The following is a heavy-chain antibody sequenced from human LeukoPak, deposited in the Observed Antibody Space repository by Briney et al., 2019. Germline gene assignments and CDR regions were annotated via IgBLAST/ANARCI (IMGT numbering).Heavy chain of an antibody. D-gene: IGHD3-16*01. CDR3: ARGGWGMAQRNWYFDL. CDR2: INYSGNT. V-gene: IGHV4-59*08. J-gene: IGHJ2*01. Sequence: PSETLSLTCTVSGGSISSYYWSWIRQPPGKGLEWIGYINYSGNTNYNPSLKSRVTISVDTSKNQFSLKLSSVTAADTAVYFCARGGWGMAQRNWYFDLWGRGTLVTVSS. CDR1: GGSISSYY.